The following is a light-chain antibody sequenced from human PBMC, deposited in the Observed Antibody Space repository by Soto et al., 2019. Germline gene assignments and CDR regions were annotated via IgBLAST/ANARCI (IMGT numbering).Light chain of an antibody. J-gene: IGKJ1*01. Sequence: EIVLTQSPGTLSLSPGERATLSCRASQSVTSSYLVWYQQKPGQAHRLLIYGASSRATGIPDRFSGSGSGTDFTLTISRLEPEDSAVYYCQQYGSLPWTFGQGIKVEIK. CDR2: GAS. CDR1: QSVTSSY. V-gene: IGKV3-20*01. CDR3: QQYGSLPWT.